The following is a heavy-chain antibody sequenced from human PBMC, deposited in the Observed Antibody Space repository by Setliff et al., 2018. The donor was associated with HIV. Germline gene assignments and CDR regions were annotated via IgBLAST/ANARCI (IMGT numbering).Heavy chain of an antibody. D-gene: IGHD1-26*01. CDR2: IYTSGST. V-gene: IGHV4-61*02. CDR3: ARTTYSGSYFNDS. J-gene: IGHJ5*01. CDR1: RGSISSGSYY. Sequence: PSETLSLTCSVSRGSISSGSYYWSWIRQPAGKGLEWIGRIYTSGSTNYNPSLKSRVTISVDMSKKQSSLELSSVTAADTAVYYCARTTYSGSYFNDSWGQGTLVTVS.